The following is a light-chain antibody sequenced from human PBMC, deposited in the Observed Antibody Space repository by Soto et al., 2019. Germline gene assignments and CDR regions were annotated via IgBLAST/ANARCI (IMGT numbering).Light chain of an antibody. V-gene: IGKV3-20*01. CDR1: QSVSSNY. J-gene: IGKJ1*01. Sequence: EIVLTQSPGTLSLSPGERATLSCRASQSVSSNYLTWYQQKPGQAPRLLIYDASTRATGIPDRFSGSGSGTEFALTISRLEPEDFAVYYCQQYGSSPQTFGQGTKVEIK. CDR2: DAS. CDR3: QQYGSSPQT.